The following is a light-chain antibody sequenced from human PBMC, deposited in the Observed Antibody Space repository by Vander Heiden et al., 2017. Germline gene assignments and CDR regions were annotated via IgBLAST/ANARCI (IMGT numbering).Light chain of an antibody. CDR1: QSVSSSH. Sequence: ENVLTQSPGALSLSPGERATLSCRASQSVSSSHLAWYQQKPGQAPRLLIHAASSRATGISDRFSGGGSGTEYTLTISRLEPEDFAVYYCQQYGKSPYTFGQGTKMEIK. CDR3: QQYGKSPYT. J-gene: IGKJ2*01. V-gene: IGKV3-20*01. CDR2: AAS.